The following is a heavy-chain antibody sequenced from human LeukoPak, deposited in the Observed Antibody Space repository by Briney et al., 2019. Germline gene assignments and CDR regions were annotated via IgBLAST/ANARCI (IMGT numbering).Heavy chain of an antibody. CDR3: ARSGRFTNGAFDI. Sequence: PSETLSLTCTVSGGSISSGGYYWSWIRQHPGKGLEWIGYIYYSGSTYYNPSLKSRVTISVDTSKNQFSLKLSSVTAADTAVYYCARSGRFTNGAFDIWGQGTMVTVSS. V-gene: IGHV4-31*03. J-gene: IGHJ3*02. CDR2: IYYSGST. CDR1: GGSISSGGYY. D-gene: IGHD1-26*01.